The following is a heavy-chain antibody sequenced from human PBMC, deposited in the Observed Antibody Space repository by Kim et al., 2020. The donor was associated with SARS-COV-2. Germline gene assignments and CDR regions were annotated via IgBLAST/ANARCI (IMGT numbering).Heavy chain of an antibody. CDR3: AKDGPGGWTRTSCSSPVV. D-gene: IGHD2-2*01. Sequence: GGSLRLSCAASGFTFSSYAMNWVRQAPGKGLEWVSIISGSGGNTYYADSVKGRFTISRDNSRNTLYLQINSLRAEDTAVYYCAKDGPGGWTRTSCSSPVVWGQGTTVTVSS. CDR1: GFTFSSYA. J-gene: IGHJ6*02. CDR2: ISGSGGNT. V-gene: IGHV3-23*01.